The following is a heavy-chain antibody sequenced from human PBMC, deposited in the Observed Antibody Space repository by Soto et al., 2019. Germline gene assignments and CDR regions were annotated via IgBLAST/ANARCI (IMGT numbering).Heavy chain of an antibody. Sequence: SETLSLTCAVYGGSFSGYYWSWIRQPPGKGLEWIGEINHSGSTNYNPSLKSRVTISVDTSKNQFSLKLSSVTAADTAVYYCARGAAYYDFWSGYLTGTTFDYWGQGTLVTVSS. V-gene: IGHV4-34*01. J-gene: IGHJ4*02. D-gene: IGHD3-3*01. CDR2: INHSGST. CDR3: ARGAAYYDFWSGYLTGTTFDY. CDR1: GGSFSGYY.